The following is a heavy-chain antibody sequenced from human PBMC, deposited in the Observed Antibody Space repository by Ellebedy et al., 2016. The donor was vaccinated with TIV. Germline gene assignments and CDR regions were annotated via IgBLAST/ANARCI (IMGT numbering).Heavy chain of an antibody. CDR2: INPNSGGT. V-gene: IGHV1-2*04. J-gene: IGHJ6*02. Sequence: AASVKVSCKASGYTFTGYYMHWVRQAPGQGLEWMGWINPNSGGTNYAQKFQGWVTMTRDTSISTAYMELSRLRSDDTAVYYCAIDYGDSPPYYLPHYYGMDVWGQGTTVTVSS. D-gene: IGHD4-17*01. CDR3: AIDYGDSPPYYLPHYYGMDV. CDR1: GYTFTGYY.